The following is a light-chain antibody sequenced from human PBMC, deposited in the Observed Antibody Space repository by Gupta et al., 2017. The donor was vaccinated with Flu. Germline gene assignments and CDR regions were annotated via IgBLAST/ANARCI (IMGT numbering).Light chain of an antibody. CDR1: QSVSSY. CDR2: NAS. Sequence: EIVLTQSPATLSLSPGERATLSCRASQSVSSYLAWDQQKPGQAPRLLIYNASNRATGIPARFSGSGSGTEFTLTISSLEPEDFAVYYCQQRSNCPWTFGQGTKVEIK. J-gene: IGKJ1*01. V-gene: IGKV3-11*01. CDR3: QQRSNCPWT.